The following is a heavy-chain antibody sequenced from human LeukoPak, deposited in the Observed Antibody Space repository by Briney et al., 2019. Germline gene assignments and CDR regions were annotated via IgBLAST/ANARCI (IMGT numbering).Heavy chain of an antibody. CDR2: ISGDRTT. D-gene: IGHD6-19*01. CDR3: AKGGGWLYYFDY. V-gene: IGHV3-23*01. J-gene: IGHJ4*02. CDR1: GFTFSGFA. Sequence: GGSLRLSCAASGFTFSGFAMNWVRQAPGKGLEWVSAISGDRTTYYADSVKGRFTIPRDNSKNTLYLQMNSLRAEDTAVYYCAKGGGWLYYFDYWGQGTLVTVSS.